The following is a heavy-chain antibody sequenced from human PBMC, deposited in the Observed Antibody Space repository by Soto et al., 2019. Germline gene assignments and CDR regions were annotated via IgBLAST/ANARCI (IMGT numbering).Heavy chain of an antibody. Sequence: PGKGLEWVSAIGGSGDSTYYAHSVKGRFTISRDNSENTLYLQMNSLCAEVTALYCSAKGSSLTGIDNCAEGTLVNVPS. J-gene: IGHJ4*02. CDR2: IGGSGDST. CDR3: AKGSSLTGIDN. V-gene: IGHV3-23*01.